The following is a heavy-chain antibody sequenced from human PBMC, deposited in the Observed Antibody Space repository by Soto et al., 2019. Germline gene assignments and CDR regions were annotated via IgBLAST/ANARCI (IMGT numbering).Heavy chain of an antibody. D-gene: IGHD3-3*01. V-gene: IGHV3-74*01. CDR3: ASRDLWIGLDY. CDR1: GFTFSRYL. J-gene: IGHJ4*02. CDR2: ISSDGSTT. Sequence: HPGGSLRLSCAASGFTFSRYLMHWVRQAPGKGLVWVSLISSDGSTTNYADSVKGRFTISRDNARNTLYLQMNSLRAEDTAVYYCASRDLWIGLDYWGQGTLVTVSS.